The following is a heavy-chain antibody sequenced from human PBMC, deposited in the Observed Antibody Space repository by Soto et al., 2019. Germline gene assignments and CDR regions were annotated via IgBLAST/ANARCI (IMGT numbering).Heavy chain of an antibody. CDR1: GYTFTGYA. V-gene: IGHV1-3*01. D-gene: IGHD1-26*01. Sequence: GASVKVSCKASGYTFTGYAIHWVRQAPGQSLEWMGWINAGSGDTKHSQKFQGRVTITRDTSATTAYMDLSSLRSEDTAVYYCAKGWGPGYSGGGGASFIGAQGKMVTVSS. CDR2: INAGSGDT. CDR3: AKGWGPGYSGGGGASFI. J-gene: IGHJ3*02.